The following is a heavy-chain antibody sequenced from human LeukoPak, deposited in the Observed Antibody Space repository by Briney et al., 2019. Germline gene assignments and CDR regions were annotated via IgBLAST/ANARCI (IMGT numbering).Heavy chain of an antibody. V-gene: IGHV3-7*03. D-gene: IGHD4-23*01. J-gene: IGHJ4*02. CDR1: GFTFSSHW. CDR3: ARDQTTVGLDF. CDR2: IKQDGSEK. Sequence: PGGSLRLSCGASGFTFSSHWMSWVRQVPGKGLEWVANIKQDGSEKYYVDSVEGRFTISRDNAKNSLYLQMNSLRAEDTAVYFCARDQTTVGLDFWGQGTPVSVSS.